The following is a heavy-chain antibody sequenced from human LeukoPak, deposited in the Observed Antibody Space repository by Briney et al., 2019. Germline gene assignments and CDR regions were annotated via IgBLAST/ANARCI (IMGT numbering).Heavy chain of an antibody. CDR1: GGTFSSYA. J-gene: IGHJ4*02. CDR2: IIPIFGTA. Sequence: GASVKVSCNASGGTFSSYAISWVRQAPGQGLEWMGGIIPIFGTANYAQKFQGRVTITADESTSTAYMELSSLRSEDTAVYYCARGELLWFGELSFFDYWGQGTLVTVSS. D-gene: IGHD3-10*01. CDR3: ARGELLWFGELSFFDY. V-gene: IGHV1-69*13.